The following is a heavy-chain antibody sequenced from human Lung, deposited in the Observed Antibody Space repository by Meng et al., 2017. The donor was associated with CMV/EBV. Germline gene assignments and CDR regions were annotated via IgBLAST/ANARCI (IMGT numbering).Heavy chain of an antibody. CDR3: ARAVGPTIVDALDI. Sequence: GEXXKISCAAPGFTFDDYGMNWVRQAPGKGLEWVSGIRWNGETTAYTDSVRGRFTISRDNAKKSLHLQMNSLRAEDTALYYCARAVGPTIVDALDIWGQGXLVTVSS. J-gene: IGHJ3*02. CDR2: IRWNGETT. V-gene: IGHV3-20*04. CDR1: GFTFDDYG. D-gene: IGHD1-26*01.